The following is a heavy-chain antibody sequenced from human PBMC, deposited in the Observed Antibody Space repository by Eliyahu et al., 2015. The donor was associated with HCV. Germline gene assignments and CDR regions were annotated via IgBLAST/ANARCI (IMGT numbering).Heavy chain of an antibody. CDR2: ISSSSSYI. J-gene: IGHJ4*02. CDR1: GFTFSSYS. D-gene: IGHD1-1*01. CDR3: ARDQFRRTPFDY. V-gene: IGHV3-21*01. Sequence: EVQLVESGGGLVKPGGSLRLSCASSGFTFSSYSMNWVRQAPGKGLEWVSXISSSSSYIYYADSVKGRFTISRDNAKNSLYLQMNSLRAEDTAVYYCARDQFRRTPFDYWGQGTLVTVSS.